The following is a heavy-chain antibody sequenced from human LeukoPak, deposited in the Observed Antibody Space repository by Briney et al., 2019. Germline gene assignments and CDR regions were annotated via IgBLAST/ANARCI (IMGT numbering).Heavy chain of an antibody. D-gene: IGHD1-14*01. CDR1: GYTFTTYY. J-gene: IGHJ4*02. CDR3: ARLPWETSRPPEPDY. Sequence: ASVKVSCKASGYTFTTYYIHWVRQAPGQGLEWMGIINPNGGSTNCAQKFQGRVTVTRDTSTSTVYMELRSLRSEDTAVYYCARLPWETSRPPEPDYWGQGTLVTVSS. CDR2: INPNGGST. V-gene: IGHV1-46*01.